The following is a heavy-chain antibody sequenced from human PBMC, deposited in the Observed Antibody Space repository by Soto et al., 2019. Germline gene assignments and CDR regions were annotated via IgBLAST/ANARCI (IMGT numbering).Heavy chain of an antibody. V-gene: IGHV1-69*02. J-gene: IGHJ4*02. CDR2: IIPILGIA. CDR1: GGTFSSYT. Sequence: QVQLVQSGAEVKKPGSSVKVSCKASGGTFSSYTISWVRQAPGQGLEWMGRIIPILGIANYAQKFQGRVTITEDKSTSTAYMGLSSLRSEDTAVYYCATEPPRITIFGARTSDNGGYWGQGTLVTVSS. CDR3: ATEPPRITIFGARTSDNGGY. D-gene: IGHD3-3*01.